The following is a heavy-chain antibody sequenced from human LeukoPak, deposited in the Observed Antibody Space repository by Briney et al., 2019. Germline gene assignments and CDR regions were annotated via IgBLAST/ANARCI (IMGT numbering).Heavy chain of an antibody. D-gene: IGHD3-22*01. Sequence: SVKVSCKASGGTFSSYAISWVRQAPGQGLEWMGGIIPIFGTANYAQKFQGRVTITADESTSTAYMELSSLRSEDTAVYYCARGNYDRSGYWGYWGQGTLVTVSS. J-gene: IGHJ4*02. V-gene: IGHV1-69*13. CDR2: IIPIFGTA. CDR3: ARGNYDRSGYWGY. CDR1: GGTFSSYA.